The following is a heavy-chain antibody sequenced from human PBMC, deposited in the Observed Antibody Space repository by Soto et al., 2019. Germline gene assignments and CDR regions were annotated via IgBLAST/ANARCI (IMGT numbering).Heavy chain of an antibody. V-gene: IGHV3-23*01. CDR3: VSKGGGSWYNF. CDR1: GITFSSYA. D-gene: IGHD6-13*01. Sequence: EVQLLESGGVLVQPGGSLRLSCVASGITFSSYAMSWVRQAPGKGLECVSVIGGSGGDTNYAESVKGRFTISRDNSKNTLYLQMSSLRAEDTAMYYCVSKGGGSWYNFWGQGTLVTVSS. CDR2: IGGSGGDT. J-gene: IGHJ4*02.